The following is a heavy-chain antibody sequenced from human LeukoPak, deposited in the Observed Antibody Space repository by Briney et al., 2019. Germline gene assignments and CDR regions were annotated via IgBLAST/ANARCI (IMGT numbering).Heavy chain of an antibody. CDR3: ATGRTKWDLLNY. CDR2: LDPEDGEM. CDR1: GYALTELS. J-gene: IGHJ4*02. D-gene: IGHD1-26*01. Sequence: APVKVSCKVSGYALTELSLHWVRQAPGKGLEWMGGLDPEDGEMIYSQKFQGRVTMTEDTSTDIAYMAMSSLTSEDTAVYYCATGRTKWDLLNYWGQGTLVTVSS. V-gene: IGHV1-24*01.